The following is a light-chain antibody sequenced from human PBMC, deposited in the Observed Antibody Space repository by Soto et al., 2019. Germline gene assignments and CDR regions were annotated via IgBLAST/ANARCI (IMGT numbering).Light chain of an antibody. V-gene: IGKV1-12*01. CDR3: QRATIFPLT. Sequence: DIQMTQSPSSVSASVGDRVIITWRASQAFSNLLDWYQQQPGKAPKLLIYGASTLQGGVPSRFSGSESGPDFTLTISSLQPEDSATYYCQRATIFPLTFGGGTEVA. J-gene: IGKJ4*01. CDR1: QAFSNL. CDR2: GAS.